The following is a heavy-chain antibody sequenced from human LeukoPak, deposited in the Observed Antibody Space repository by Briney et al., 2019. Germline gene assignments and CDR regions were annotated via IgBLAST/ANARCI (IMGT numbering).Heavy chain of an antibody. CDR1: GFTFSSYS. J-gene: IGHJ4*02. Sequence: GGSLRLSCAASGFTFSSYSMNWVRQAPGKGLEWVSNISSSSSTICYADSVKGRFTISRDNAKNSLYLQMNSLRAEDTAVYYCARVVWGGYRKDYWGQGTLVTVSS. CDR3: ARVVWGGYRKDY. D-gene: IGHD3-16*02. V-gene: IGHV3-48*01. CDR2: ISSSSSTI.